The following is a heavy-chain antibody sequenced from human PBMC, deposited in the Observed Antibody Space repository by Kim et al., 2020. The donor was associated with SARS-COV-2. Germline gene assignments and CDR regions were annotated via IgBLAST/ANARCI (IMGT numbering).Heavy chain of an antibody. V-gene: IGHV3-30*18. CDR3: AKAALAYDILTGDDY. J-gene: IGHJ4*02. CDR1: GFTFSSYG. CDR2: ISYDGSNK. D-gene: IGHD3-9*01. Sequence: GGSLRLSCAASGFTFSSYGMHWVRQAPGKGLEWVAVISYDGSNKYYADSVKGRFTISRDNSKNTLYLQMNSLRAEDTAVYYCAKAALAYDILTGDDYWGQGALLTVSS.